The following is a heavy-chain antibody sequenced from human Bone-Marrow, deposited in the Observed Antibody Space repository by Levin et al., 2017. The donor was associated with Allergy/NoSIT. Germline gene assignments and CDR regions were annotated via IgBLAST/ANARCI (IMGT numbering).Heavy chain of an antibody. D-gene: IGHD2-15*01. Sequence: PGGSLRLSCAASGYTFSAYSLNWVRQAPGKGLEWVASISSSSSDIYYADSVKGRFIVSRDDAKSSLHLQMNSLRAEDTAVYYCASTLGYCEGTTCYQYYGMDVWGQGTTVTVSS. CDR3: ASTLGYCEGTTCYQYYGMDV. CDR1: GYTFSAYS. CDR2: ISSSSSDI. J-gene: IGHJ6*02. V-gene: IGHV3-21*01.